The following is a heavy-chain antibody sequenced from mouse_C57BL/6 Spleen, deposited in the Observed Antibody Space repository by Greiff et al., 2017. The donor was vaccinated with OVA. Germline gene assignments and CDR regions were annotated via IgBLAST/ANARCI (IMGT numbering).Heavy chain of an antibody. D-gene: IGHD3-2*02. CDR2: ISSGGSYT. J-gene: IGHJ2*01. Sequence: EVQRVESGGDLVKPGGSLKLSCAASGFTFSSYGMSWVRQTPDKRLEWVATISSGGSYTYYPDSVKGRFTISRDNAKNTLYLQMSSLKSEDTAMYYCARHHDSSGYLYYFDYWGQGTTLTVSS. CDR3: ARHHDSSGYLYYFDY. CDR1: GFTFSSYG. V-gene: IGHV5-6*01.